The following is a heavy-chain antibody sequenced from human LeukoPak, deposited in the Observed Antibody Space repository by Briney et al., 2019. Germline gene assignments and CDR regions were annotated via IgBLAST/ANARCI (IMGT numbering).Heavy chain of an antibody. D-gene: IGHD5-18*01. CDR2: IYYSGST. CDR3: ARSRQILLWLEFDY. V-gene: IGHV4-61*08. CDR1: GGSISSGGYS. Sequence: SETLSLTCAVSGGSISSGGYSWSWIRQPPGKGLEWIGYIYYSGSTNYNPSLKSRVTISVDTSKNQFSLKLSSVTAADTAVYYCARSRQILLWLEFDYWGQGTLVTVSS. J-gene: IGHJ4*02.